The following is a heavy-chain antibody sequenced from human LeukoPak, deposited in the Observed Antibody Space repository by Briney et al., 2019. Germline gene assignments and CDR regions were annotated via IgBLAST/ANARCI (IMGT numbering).Heavy chain of an antibody. CDR2: IKEDGSAT. CDR1: GFTFSTYW. CDR3: ARDSPGYLAYDS. J-gene: IGHJ4*02. V-gene: IGHV3-7*04. D-gene: IGHD1-1*01. Sequence: GGSLRLSCAASGFTFSTYWMTWVRQAPGKGPEWVAKIKEDGSATYYVDSVKGRFTISRDNAKKSLYLQMYSLRAEDTAVYYCARDSPGYLAYDSWGQGTLVTVSS.